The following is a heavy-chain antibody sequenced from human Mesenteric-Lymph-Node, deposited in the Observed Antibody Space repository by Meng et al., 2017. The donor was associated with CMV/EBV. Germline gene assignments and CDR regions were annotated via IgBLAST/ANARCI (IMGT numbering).Heavy chain of an antibody. J-gene: IGHJ6*02. CDR3: ARGAGTTVYYYYGMDV. Sequence: GGSLRLSCTASGFTFSSYSMNWVRQAPGKGLEWVSSISSSSSYIYYADSVKGRFTISRDNAKNSLYLQMNSLRAEDTAVYYCARGAGTTVYYYYGMDVWGQGTTVTVSS. D-gene: IGHD1-1*01. CDR1: GFTFSSYS. V-gene: IGHV3-21*01. CDR2: ISSSSSYI.